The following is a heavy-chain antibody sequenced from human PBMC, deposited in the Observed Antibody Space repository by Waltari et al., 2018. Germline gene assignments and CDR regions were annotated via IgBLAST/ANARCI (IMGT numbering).Heavy chain of an antibody. D-gene: IGHD2-8*02. J-gene: IGHJ6*02. Sequence: QVQLVESGGGVVQPGRSLRLSCAASGFTFSSSGMLWVSQPPGRGLEWVAVISSDGSRKSYADSVKGRFSISRDNSKNSLSLEMNSLRPEDTAVYYCASCTGGNCYYYGFDVWGQGTTVTVSS. V-gene: IGHV3-30*03. CDR1: GFTFSSSG. CDR3: ASCTGGNCYYYGFDV. CDR2: ISSDGSRK.